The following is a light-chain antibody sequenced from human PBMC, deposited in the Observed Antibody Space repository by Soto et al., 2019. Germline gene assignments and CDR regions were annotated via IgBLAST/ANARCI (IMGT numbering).Light chain of an antibody. J-gene: IGKJ1*01. CDR2: SAS. Sequence: DIQMTQSPSTLSGSAGDRVTITFRASQTITDRLAWYQQKPGLAPRLLIYSASTRNSGIPARFSGSGSGTEFTLTISSLQPEDFAIYYCQHYNSYSEAFGQGTKVDI. CDR1: QTITDR. V-gene: IGKV1-5*03. CDR3: QHYNSYSEA.